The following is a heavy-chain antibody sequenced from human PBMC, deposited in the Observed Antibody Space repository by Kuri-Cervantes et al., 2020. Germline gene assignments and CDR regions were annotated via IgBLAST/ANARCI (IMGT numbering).Heavy chain of an antibody. CDR2: IIPIFGTA. CDR1: GGTFSSYA. D-gene: IGHD4/OR15-4a*01. J-gene: IGHJ5*02. V-gene: IGHV1-69*13. Sequence: SVKVSCKASGGTFSSYAISWVRQAPGQGLEWMGGIIPIFGTANYAQKFQGRVTITADESTSTAYMELRSLRSDDTAGYYCARNLYGAGWFDPWGQGTQVTVSS. CDR3: ARNLYGAGWFDP.